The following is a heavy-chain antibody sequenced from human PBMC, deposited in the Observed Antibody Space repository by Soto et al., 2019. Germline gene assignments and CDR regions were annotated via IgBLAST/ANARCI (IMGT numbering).Heavy chain of an antibody. CDR1: GGSINSYY. V-gene: IGHV4-59*01. CDR2: IYYSGST. CDR3: ARRYGGNFDY. J-gene: IGHJ4*02. D-gene: IGHD1-26*01. Sequence: QVQLQESGPGLVKPSETLSLTCTVSGGSINSYYWSWIRQPPGKGLEWIGYIYYSGSTNYNPSLKRRVPISVDTSKNQFSLKLRSVTGADTAVYYCARRYGGNFDYWGQGTLVTVSS.